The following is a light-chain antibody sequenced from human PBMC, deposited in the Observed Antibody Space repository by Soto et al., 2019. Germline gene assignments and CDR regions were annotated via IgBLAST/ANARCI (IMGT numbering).Light chain of an antibody. CDR1: SSNIGANYD. V-gene: IGLV1-40*01. Sequence: QSVLTQPPSVSGAPGQGVTISCTGGSSNIGANYDVHWYQQLPGTAPKVLIYGNSNRPSGVPDRFSGSKSGTSASLAITRLQVEDEADYYCQSYDSSLRNVIFGGGTKVTVL. CDR3: QSYDSSLRNVI. J-gene: IGLJ2*01. CDR2: GNS.